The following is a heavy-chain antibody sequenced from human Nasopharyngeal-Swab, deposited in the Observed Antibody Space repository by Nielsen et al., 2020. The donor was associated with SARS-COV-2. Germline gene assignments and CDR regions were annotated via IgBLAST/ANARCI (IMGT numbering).Heavy chain of an antibody. CDR1: GGSFSSYY. D-gene: IGHD3-10*01. CDR2: IYYSGST. CDR3: ARGGLWFGEYPGWFDP. Sequence: SETLSLTCAVYGGSFSSYYWSWIRQPPGKGLEWIGYIYYSGSTNYNPSLKSRVTISVDTSKNQFSLKLSSVTAADTAVYYCARGGLWFGEYPGWFDPWGQGTLVTVSS. J-gene: IGHJ5*02. V-gene: IGHV4-59*01.